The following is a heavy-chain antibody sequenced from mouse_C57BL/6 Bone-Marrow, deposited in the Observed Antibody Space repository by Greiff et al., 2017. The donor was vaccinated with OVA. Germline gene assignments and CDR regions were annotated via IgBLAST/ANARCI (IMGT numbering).Heavy chain of an antibody. Sequence: VQLQQPGAELVMPGASVKLSCKASGYTFTSYWMHWVKQRPGQGLEWIGEIDPSDSYTNYNQKFKGKSTLTVDKSSITAYMQLSSLTSEDSAVYFCAREAANWYYAMDYWGQGTSVTVSS. CDR2: IDPSDSYT. CDR3: AREAANWYYAMDY. V-gene: IGHV1-69*01. D-gene: IGHD4-1*01. J-gene: IGHJ4*01. CDR1: GYTFTSYW.